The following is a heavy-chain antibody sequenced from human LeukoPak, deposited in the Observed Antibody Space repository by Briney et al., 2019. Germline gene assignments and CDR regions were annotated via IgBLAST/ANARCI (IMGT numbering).Heavy chain of an antibody. CDR3: AHSRIQLWQASNYFDY. CDR2: IYWNGDK. Sequence: SGPTLVNPTQTLTLTCTFSGFSLSTSGVGVGWIRQPPGKALEWLALIYWNGDKRYSPSLKSRLTITKDTSKNQVVLTMTNMDPVDTATYYCAHSRIQLWQASNYFDYWGQGTLVTVSS. J-gene: IGHJ4*02. CDR1: GFSLSTSGVG. D-gene: IGHD5-18*01. V-gene: IGHV2-5*01.